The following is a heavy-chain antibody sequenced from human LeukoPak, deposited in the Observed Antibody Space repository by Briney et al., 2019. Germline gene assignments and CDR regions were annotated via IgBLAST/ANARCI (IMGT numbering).Heavy chain of an antibody. V-gene: IGHV4-30-2*01. CDR1: GGSISSGGYY. CDR2: IYHSGST. CDR3: ARAPGGWGYSSSWLYFDY. J-gene: IGHJ4*02. D-gene: IGHD6-13*01. Sequence: SETLSLTCTVSGGSISSGGYYWSWIRQPPGKGLEWIGYIYHSGSTYHNPSLKSRVTISVDRSKNQFSLKLSSVTAADTAVYYCARAPGGWGYSSSWLYFDYWGQGTLVTVSS.